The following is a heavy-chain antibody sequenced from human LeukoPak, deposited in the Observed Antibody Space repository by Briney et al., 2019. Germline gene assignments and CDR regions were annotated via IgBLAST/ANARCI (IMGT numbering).Heavy chain of an antibody. D-gene: IGHD4-23*01. J-gene: IGHJ4*02. CDR2: ISHSGYT. CDR3: VRGRNDHGGMFFDY. Sequence: SETLSLTCTVSGDSMRGHYWSWIRQAPGRGLEWIGFISHSGYTSYSPSLKSRVAISVDTSKRQFSLRLSSVTATDTAVYYCVRGRNDHGGMFFDYWAQGTLVTVSS. CDR1: GDSMRGHY. V-gene: IGHV4-59*11.